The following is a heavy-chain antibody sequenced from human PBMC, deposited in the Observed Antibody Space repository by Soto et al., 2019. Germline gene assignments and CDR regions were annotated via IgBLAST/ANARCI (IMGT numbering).Heavy chain of an antibody. D-gene: IGHD3-16*01. CDR3: VRSGHTFGGVM. J-gene: IGHJ4*02. CDR2: MYSSGSS. Sequence: SETLSLTCSVSGASMKNYYGSWVRQPPGRGLEWIGYMYSSGSSNYNSSLKSRVTISVDTSKNQFSLKLSSVTAADTAVYYCVRSGHTFGGVMWGLGTLV. CDR1: GASMKNYY. V-gene: IGHV4-59*01.